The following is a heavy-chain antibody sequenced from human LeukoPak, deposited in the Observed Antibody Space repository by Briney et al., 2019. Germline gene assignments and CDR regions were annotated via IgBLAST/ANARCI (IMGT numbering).Heavy chain of an antibody. D-gene: IGHD2-15*01. Sequence: ASVKVSCKASGYTFTSYGISWVRQAPGQGLEWMGWISAYNGNTNYAQKLQGRVTMTTDTSTSTAYMELRSLRSDDTAVYYCARAYCSGGSCYSEDDAFDIWGQGTMVTVSS. V-gene: IGHV1-18*01. CDR1: GYTFTSYG. J-gene: IGHJ3*02. CDR2: ISAYNGNT. CDR3: ARAYCSGGSCYSEDDAFDI.